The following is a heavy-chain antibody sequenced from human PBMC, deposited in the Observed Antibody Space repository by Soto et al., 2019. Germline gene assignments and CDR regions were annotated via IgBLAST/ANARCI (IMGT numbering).Heavy chain of an antibody. CDR2: IIGDGSPT. J-gene: IGHJ4*02. CDR1: GFTFSIYW. V-gene: IGHV3-74*01. D-gene: IGHD3-10*01. CDR3: ARESGWSYERFDY. Sequence: GGSLRLSCAASGFTFSIYWMHWVRQAPGKGPAWVSRIIGDGSPTDYGDSGKGRLSIPRDNAKKTLYLQMNSLRVKDTAVSYCARESGWSYERFDYWGLGTMVTVSS.